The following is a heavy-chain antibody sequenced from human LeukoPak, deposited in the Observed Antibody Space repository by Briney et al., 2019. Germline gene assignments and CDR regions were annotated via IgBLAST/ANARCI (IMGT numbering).Heavy chain of an antibody. CDR2: IIPIFGTA. CDR3: ARDEGVAARPLTGPRSQYYYYYYGMDV. Sequence: GASVKVSCKASGGTFSSYAISWVRQAPGQGLEWMGGIIPIFGTANYAQKFQGRVTITADESTSTAYMELSSLRSEDTAVYYCARDEGVAARPLTGPRSQYYYYYYGMDVWGQGTTVTVSS. D-gene: IGHD6-6*01. J-gene: IGHJ6*02. V-gene: IGHV1-69*13. CDR1: GGTFSSYA.